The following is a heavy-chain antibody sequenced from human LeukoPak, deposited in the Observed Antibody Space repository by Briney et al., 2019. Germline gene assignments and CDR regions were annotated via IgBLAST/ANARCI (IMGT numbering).Heavy chain of an antibody. CDR1: GFTFSNYW. D-gene: IGHD6-19*01. J-gene: IGHJ4*02. Sequence: GASLRLSCAASGFTFSNYWMSWVRQAPGKGLEWVANIKYDGSEKHYVDSVKGRFTISRDDAKNSVFLQMNSLRAEDTAVYYCVRDIAVAGKDYWGQGTLVTVSS. CDR2: IKYDGSEK. V-gene: IGHV3-7*04. CDR3: VRDIAVAGKDY.